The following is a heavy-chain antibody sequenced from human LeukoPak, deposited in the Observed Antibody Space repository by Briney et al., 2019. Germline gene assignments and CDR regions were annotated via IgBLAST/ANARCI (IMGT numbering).Heavy chain of an antibody. CDR1: GGTFSSYA. Sequence: ASVKVSCKASGGTFSSYAISWVRQAPGQGLEWMGRIIPILGIVNYAQKFQGRVTITADKSTSTAYMELSSLRSEDTAVYYCARVTPQVYYYYYGMDVWGQGTTVTVSS. CDR2: IIPILGIV. V-gene: IGHV1-69*04. D-gene: IGHD4-23*01. J-gene: IGHJ6*02. CDR3: ARVTPQVYYYYYGMDV.